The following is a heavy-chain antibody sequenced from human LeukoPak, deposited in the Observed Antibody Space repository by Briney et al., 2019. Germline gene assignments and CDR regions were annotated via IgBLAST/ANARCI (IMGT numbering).Heavy chain of an antibody. CDR3: ARDFFYGSGTYYQGGAFDI. D-gene: IGHD3-10*01. CDR2: INPNSGGI. J-gene: IGHJ3*02. V-gene: IGHV1-2*02. CDR1: GYTFTDYY. Sequence: AASVTVSCKASGYTFTDYYLHWVRQAPGQGLEWMGWINPNSGGINYAQNFPGRVTMTRDTSLSTVYMELSRLGSDDTAVYYCARDFFYGSGTYYQGGAFDIWGQGTMVTVSS.